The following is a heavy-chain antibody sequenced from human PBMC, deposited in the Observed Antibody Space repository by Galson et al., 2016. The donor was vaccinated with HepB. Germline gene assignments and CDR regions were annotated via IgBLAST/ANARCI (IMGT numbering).Heavy chain of an antibody. CDR1: GISVSSYA. CDR3: AKGSYSSGSAVNWFDP. CDR2: ISGGGVNT. D-gene: IGHD6-19*01. V-gene: IGHV3-23*01. Sequence: SLRLSCAVSGISVSSYAMNWVRLAPGKGLEWVSRISGGGVNTYYGDSVEGRFTISRDNSKNTLYLQMNSLRVEDTALYYCAKGSYSSGSAVNWFDPWGQGTLVTVSS. J-gene: IGHJ5*02.